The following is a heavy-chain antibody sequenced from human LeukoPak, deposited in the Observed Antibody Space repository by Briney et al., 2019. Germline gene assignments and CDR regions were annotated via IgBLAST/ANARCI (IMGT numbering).Heavy chain of an antibody. D-gene: IGHD2-2*01. Sequence: PSETLSLTCTVSGGSISSTSIYYWGWIRQPPGKGLEWIGSVYSTGINTGSTYYNPSLKSRVTISADTSKNQFSLKLNSVTAADTAVYYCARLSAMAHDAFDIWGQGTMVTVSS. J-gene: IGHJ3*02. CDR2: VYSTGINTGST. CDR1: GGSISSTSIYY. V-gene: IGHV4-39*01. CDR3: ARLSAMAHDAFDI.